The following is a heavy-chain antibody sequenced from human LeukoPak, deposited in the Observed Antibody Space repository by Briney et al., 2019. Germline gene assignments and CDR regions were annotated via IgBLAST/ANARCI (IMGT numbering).Heavy chain of an antibody. CDR1: GGSISSSSYY. V-gene: IGHV4-39*07. Sequence: SETLSLTCTVSGGSISSSSYYWGWIRQPPGKGLEWIGSIYYSGSTYYNPSLKSRVTISVAKNQFSLKLSSVTAADTAVYYCARDRVPYYYDSSGYYYEDDAFDIWGQGTMVTVSS. CDR2: IYYSGST. CDR3: ARDRVPYYYDSSGYYYEDDAFDI. J-gene: IGHJ3*02. D-gene: IGHD3-22*01.